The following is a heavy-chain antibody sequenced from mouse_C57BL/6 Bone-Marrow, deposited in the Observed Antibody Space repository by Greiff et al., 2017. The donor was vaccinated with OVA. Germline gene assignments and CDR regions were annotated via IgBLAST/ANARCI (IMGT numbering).Heavy chain of an antibody. CDR1: GYTFTDYY. CDR2: INPYNGGT. Sequence: VQLKQSGPVLVKPGASVKMSCKASGYTFTDYYMNWVKQSHGKSLEWIGVINPYNGGTSYNQKFKGKATLTVDKSSSTAYMELNSLTSEDSAVYYCARRDDYDVRYFDVWGTGTTVTVSS. J-gene: IGHJ1*03. CDR3: ARRDDYDVRYFDV. V-gene: IGHV1-19*01. D-gene: IGHD2-4*01.